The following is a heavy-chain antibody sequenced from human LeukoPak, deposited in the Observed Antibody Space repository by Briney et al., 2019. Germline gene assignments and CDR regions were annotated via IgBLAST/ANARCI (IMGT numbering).Heavy chain of an antibody. CDR2: INPSGGST. Sequence: GASVKVSCKASGYTFTSYYMHWVRQAPGQGLEWMGIINPSGGSTSYAQKFQGRVTMTRDTSTSTVYMELSSLRSDDTAVYYCARGQRVGAKDYYYYYMDVWGKGTTVTVSS. J-gene: IGHJ6*03. D-gene: IGHD1-26*01. CDR3: ARGQRVGAKDYYYYYMDV. V-gene: IGHV1-46*01. CDR1: GYTFTSYY.